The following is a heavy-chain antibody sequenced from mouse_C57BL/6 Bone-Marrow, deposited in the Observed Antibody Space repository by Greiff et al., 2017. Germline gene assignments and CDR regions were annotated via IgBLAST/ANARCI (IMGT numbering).Heavy chain of an antibody. J-gene: IGHJ4*01. D-gene: IGHD1-1*01. V-gene: IGHV1-54*01. CDR3: ARRYYGSSPYAMDY. CDR1: GYAFTNYL. CDR2: INPGSGGT. Sequence: QVQLKQSGAELVRPGTSVKVSCKASGYAFTNYLIEWVKQRPGQGLEWIGVINPGSGGTNYNEKFKGKATLTADKSSSTAYMQLSSLTSEDSAVYFCARRYYGSSPYAMDYWGQGTSVTVSS.